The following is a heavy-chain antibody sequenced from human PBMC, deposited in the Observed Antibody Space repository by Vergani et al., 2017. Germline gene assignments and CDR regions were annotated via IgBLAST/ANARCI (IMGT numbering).Heavy chain of an antibody. CDR2: IKNTGDST. V-gene: IGHV3-23*01. CDR1: GFTFSSHA. D-gene: IGHD5-24*01. CDR3: GRGSDNYN. Sequence: EVQLLQSEGAVVQPGGSLRLSCVASGFTFSSHALSWVRQGHGQRLEWVSSIKNTGDSTHYADSVKGRFTISRENSKNTLYLQMYSLRVEDTDVYYCGRGSDNYNWGQGTLVTVSS. J-gene: IGHJ4*02.